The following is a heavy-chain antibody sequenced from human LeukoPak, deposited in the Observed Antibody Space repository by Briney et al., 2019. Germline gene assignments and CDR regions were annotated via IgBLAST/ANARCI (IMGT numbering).Heavy chain of an antibody. D-gene: IGHD3-3*01. J-gene: IGHJ3*01. V-gene: IGHV3-30-3*01. CDR3: ARDRSGYANDAFDF. Sequence: GRSLRLSCAASGFXFSDYAIHWVRQAPGKGLKWVAVLSYGGTNKYCADSVKGRFTISRDNSKNTMFLQMNSLRAEDTAVYHCARDRSGYANDAFDFWGQGTMVTVSS. CDR2: LSYGGTNK. CDR1: GFXFSDYA.